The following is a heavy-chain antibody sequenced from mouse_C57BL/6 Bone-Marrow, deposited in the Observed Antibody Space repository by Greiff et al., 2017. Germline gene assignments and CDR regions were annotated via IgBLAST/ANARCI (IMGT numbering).Heavy chain of an antibody. CDR3: AREGFYYYGSSSYAMDY. D-gene: IGHD1-1*01. Sequence: MPGHGLEWIGEIDPSDSYTNYNQKFKGKSTLTVDKSSSTAYMQLSSLTSEDSAVYYCAREGFYYYGSSSYAMDYWGQGTSVTVSS. V-gene: IGHV1-69*01. J-gene: IGHJ4*01. CDR2: IDPSDSYT.